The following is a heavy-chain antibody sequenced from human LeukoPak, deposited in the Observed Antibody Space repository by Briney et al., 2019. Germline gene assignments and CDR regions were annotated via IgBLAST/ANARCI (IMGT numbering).Heavy chain of an antibody. V-gene: IGHV1-69*06. CDR3: AREYYDIFSGCPNWFDP. Sequence: SVKVSCKASGGTFSSYAISWVRQAPGQGLEWMGGIIPIFGTANYAQKFQGRVTITAGKSTSTAYMELSSLRSEDTAVYYCAREYYDIFSGCPNWFDPWGQGTLVTVSS. CDR2: IIPIFGTA. CDR1: GGTFSSYA. J-gene: IGHJ5*02. D-gene: IGHD3-9*01.